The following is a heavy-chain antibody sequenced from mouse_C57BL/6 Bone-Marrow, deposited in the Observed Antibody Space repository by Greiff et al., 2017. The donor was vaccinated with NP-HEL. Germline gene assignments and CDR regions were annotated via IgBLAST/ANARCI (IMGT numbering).Heavy chain of an antibody. V-gene: IGHV1-53*01. CDR3: AREGYGNYVLAWFAY. Sequence: QVQLQQPGTELVKPGASVKLSCKASGYTFTSYWMHWVKQRPGQGLEWIGNINPSNGGTNYNEKFKSKATLTVDKSSSTAYMQLSSLTSEDSAVYYCAREGYGNYVLAWFAYWGQGTLVTVSA. J-gene: IGHJ3*01. CDR2: INPSNGGT. CDR1: GYTFTSYW. D-gene: IGHD2-10*02.